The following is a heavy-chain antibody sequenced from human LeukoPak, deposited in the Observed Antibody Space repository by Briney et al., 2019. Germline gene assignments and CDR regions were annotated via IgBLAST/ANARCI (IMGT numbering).Heavy chain of an antibody. CDR2: INPSGGST. D-gene: IGHD3-3*01. CDR3: AREGSGYDLSGGEGGYYYYMDV. Sequence: ASVKVSCKASGYTFTGYYMHWVRQAPGQGLEWMGWINPSGGSTSYAQKFQGRVTMTRDMSTSTVYMELSSLRSEDTAVYYCAREGSGYDLSGGEGGYYYYMDVWGKGTTVTVSS. CDR1: GYTFTGYY. V-gene: IGHV1-46*01. J-gene: IGHJ6*03.